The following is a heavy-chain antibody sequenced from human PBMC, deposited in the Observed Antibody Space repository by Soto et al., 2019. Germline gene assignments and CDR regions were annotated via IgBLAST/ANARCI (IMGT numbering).Heavy chain of an antibody. J-gene: IGHJ3*02. CDR1: GFTFSSYS. D-gene: IGHD2-21*01. CDR2: ISSSSSTI. Sequence: SLRLSCAASGFTFSSYSMNWVRQAPGKGLEWVSYISSSSSTIYYADSVKGRFTISRDNSKNTLYLQMNGLRAEDTAVYYCAAYGTDAFDIWGQGTMVTVSS. V-gene: IGHV3-48*01. CDR3: AAYGTDAFDI.